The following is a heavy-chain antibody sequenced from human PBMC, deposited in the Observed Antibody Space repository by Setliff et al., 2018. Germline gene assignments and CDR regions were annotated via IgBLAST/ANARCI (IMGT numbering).Heavy chain of an antibody. J-gene: IGHJ5*02. D-gene: IGHD6-19*01. CDR2: ISSSSGII. Sequence: GGSLRLSCAASGFTFSTYAMNWLRQAPGKGLEWVSYISSSSGIIYYVDSVKGRFTISRDNAKNSVYLQMNSLRADDTAVYYCVPQGPGYGNGWWTNWFDPWGQGTLVTV. CDR3: VPQGPGYGNGWWTNWFDP. V-gene: IGHV3-48*04. CDR1: GFTFSTYA.